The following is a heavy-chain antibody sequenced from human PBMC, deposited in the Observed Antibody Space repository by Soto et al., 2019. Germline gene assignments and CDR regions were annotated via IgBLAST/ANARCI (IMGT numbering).Heavy chain of an antibody. D-gene: IGHD6-19*01. CDR1: GFTFSRYA. V-gene: IGHV3-23*01. Sequence: EVQLLESGGGLVQPGGSLRLSCAASGFTFSRYAMPWVRQAPGQGLEWGSGISGGGGSTYSADSVKGRFTISRDKSKNTLYRQMNSLRAEDTAVYYCAKDRGGSGWLSDYWGKGTLVTVSS. CDR3: AKDRGGSGWLSDY. CDR2: ISGGGGST. J-gene: IGHJ4*02.